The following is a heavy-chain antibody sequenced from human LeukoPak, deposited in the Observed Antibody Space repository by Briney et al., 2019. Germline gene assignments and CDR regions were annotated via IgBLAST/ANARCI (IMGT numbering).Heavy chain of an antibody. CDR2: INAGNGNT. CDR3: ARDLSFHIKGMDV. D-gene: IGHD2-21*01. CDR1: GYTFTSYA. V-gene: IGHV1-3*01. J-gene: IGHJ6*02. Sequence: GASVTVSCKASGYTFTSYATHWVRQAPGQRLEWMGWINAGNGNTKYSQKFQGRVTITRDTSASTAYMELSSLRSEDTAVYYCARDLSFHIKGMDVWGQGTTVTVSS.